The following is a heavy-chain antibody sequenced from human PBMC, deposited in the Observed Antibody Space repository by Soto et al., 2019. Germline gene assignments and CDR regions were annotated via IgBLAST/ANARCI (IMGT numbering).Heavy chain of an antibody. J-gene: IGHJ3*02. Sequence: SVKVSCKASGGTFSSYTISWVRQAPGQRLEWMGRIIPILGIANYAQKFQGRVTITADKSTSTAYMELSSLRSEDTAVYYCARVRGVTTFSQAFDIWGQGTMVTVSS. D-gene: IGHD4-17*01. CDR2: IIPILGIA. V-gene: IGHV1-69*02. CDR3: ARVRGVTTFSQAFDI. CDR1: GGTFSSYT.